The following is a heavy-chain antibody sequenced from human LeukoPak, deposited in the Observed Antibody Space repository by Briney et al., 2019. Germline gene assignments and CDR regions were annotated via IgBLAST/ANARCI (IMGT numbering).Heavy chain of an antibody. CDR3: ARLVRPGGGYNWFDP. CDR1: GGSISSYY. CDR2: IYYSGST. Sequence: KTSETLSLTCTVSGGSISSYYWSWIRQPPGKGLEWIGYIYYSGSTNYNPSLKSRVTISVGTSKNQFSLKLSSVTAADTAVYYCARLVRPGGGYNWFDPWGQGTLVTVSS. V-gene: IGHV4-59*08. D-gene: IGHD3-16*01. J-gene: IGHJ5*02.